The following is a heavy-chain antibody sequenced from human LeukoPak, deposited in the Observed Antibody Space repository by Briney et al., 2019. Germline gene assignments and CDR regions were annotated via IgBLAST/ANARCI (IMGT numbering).Heavy chain of an antibody. D-gene: IGHD5-12*01. V-gene: IGHV4-39*07. Sequence: PSETLSLTCTVSSGSISTSNYYWSWIRQPPGKGLEWIGEINHSENTNYNPSLKSRVTISEDTSKKQFSLKLSSVTAADTAVYYCARGIGGYSGYGYYHYYYMDVWGNGTTVTVSS. CDR3: ARGIGGYSGYGYYHYYYMDV. CDR1: SGSISTSNYY. J-gene: IGHJ6*03. CDR2: INHSENT.